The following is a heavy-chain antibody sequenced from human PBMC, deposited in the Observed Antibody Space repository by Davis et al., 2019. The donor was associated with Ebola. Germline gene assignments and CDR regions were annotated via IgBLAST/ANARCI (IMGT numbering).Heavy chain of an antibody. D-gene: IGHD3/OR15-3a*01. CDR1: GYTFTSYA. J-gene: IGHJ2*01. CDR3: ARSLDSAGWYFDL. CDR2: INAGNGNT. Sequence: ASVKVSCKASGYTFTSYAMHWVRQAPGQRLEWMGWINAGNGNTKYSQKFQGRVTITRDTSASTAYMELSSLRSEDTAVYYCARSLDSAGWYFDLWGRGTLVTVSS. V-gene: IGHV1-3*01.